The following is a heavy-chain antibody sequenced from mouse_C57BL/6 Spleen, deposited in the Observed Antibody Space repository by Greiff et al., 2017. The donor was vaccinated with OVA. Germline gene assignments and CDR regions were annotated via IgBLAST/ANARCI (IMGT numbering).Heavy chain of an antibody. CDR3: ARLDSLGY. Sequence: EVHLVESGPELVKPGDSVKISCKASGYSFTGYFMNWVMQSHGKSLEWIGRINPYNGDTFYNQKFKGKATLTVDKSSSTAHMELRSLTSEDSAVYYCARLDSLGYWGQGTTLTVSS. CDR1: GYSFTGYF. CDR2: INPYNGDT. J-gene: IGHJ2*01. D-gene: IGHD4-1*01. V-gene: IGHV1-20*01.